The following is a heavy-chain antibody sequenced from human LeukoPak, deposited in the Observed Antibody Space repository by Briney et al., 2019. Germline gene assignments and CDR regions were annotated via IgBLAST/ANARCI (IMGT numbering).Heavy chain of an antibody. CDR1: GFTFSSYA. CDR3: ARDSGNYLDAFDI. D-gene: IGHD1-7*01. J-gene: IGHJ3*02. CDR2: IRYDGGNK. Sequence: PGRSLRLSCAASGFTFSSYAMHWVRQAPGKGLEWVAFIRYDGGNKYYADSVKGRFTISRDNAKNSLYLQMNSLRAEDTAVYYCARDSGNYLDAFDIWGQGTMVTVSS. V-gene: IGHV3-30*04.